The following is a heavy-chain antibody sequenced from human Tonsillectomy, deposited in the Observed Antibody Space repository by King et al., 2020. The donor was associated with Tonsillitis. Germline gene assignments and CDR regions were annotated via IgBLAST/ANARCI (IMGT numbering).Heavy chain of an antibody. J-gene: IGHJ3*02. CDR2: ISAYNGNT. CDR3: ARDMAPIAVAGPDAFDI. D-gene: IGHD6-19*01. CDR1: GYTFTSYG. V-gene: IGHV1-18*01. Sequence: QLVQSGAEVKKPGASVKVSCKASGYTFTSYGISWVRQAPGQGLEWMGWISAYNGNTNYAQKLQGRVTMTTDTSTSTAYMELRSLRSDDTAVYYCARDMAPIAVAGPDAFDIWAQGTMVTVSS.